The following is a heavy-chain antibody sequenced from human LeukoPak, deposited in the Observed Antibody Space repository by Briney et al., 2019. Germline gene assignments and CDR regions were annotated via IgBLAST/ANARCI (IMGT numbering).Heavy chain of an antibody. Sequence: KPSETLSLTCTVSGGSISSSSYYWGWIRQPPGKGLGWIGRIYYSGSTYYNPSLKSRVTISVDTSKNQFSLKLSSVTATDTAVYYCARGRSRRYYYGSGSYYYWGQGTLVTVSS. CDR1: GGSISSSSYY. D-gene: IGHD3-10*01. CDR2: IYYSGST. V-gene: IGHV4-39*01. J-gene: IGHJ4*02. CDR3: ARGRSRRYYYGSGSYYY.